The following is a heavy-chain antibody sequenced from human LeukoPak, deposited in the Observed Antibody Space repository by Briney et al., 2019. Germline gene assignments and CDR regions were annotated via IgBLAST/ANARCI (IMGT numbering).Heavy chain of an antibody. CDR1: GFTFSSYG. V-gene: IGHV3-30*18. D-gene: IGHD4-17*01. CDR2: ISYDGSNK. J-gene: IGHJ3*02. CDR3: AKSRGRVTTTSDAFDI. Sequence: GGSLRLSCAASGFTFSSYGMHWVRQAPGKGLEWVAVISYDGSNKYYADSVKGRFTISRDNAKNSLYLQMNSLRAEDTALYYCAKSRGRVTTTSDAFDIWGQGTMVTVSS.